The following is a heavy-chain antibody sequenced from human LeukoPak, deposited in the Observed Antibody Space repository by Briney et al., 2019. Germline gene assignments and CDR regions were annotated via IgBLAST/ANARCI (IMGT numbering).Heavy chain of an antibody. CDR3: ARGSGRLRSWFDP. V-gene: IGHV5-51*01. CDR1: GYSFTYYW. J-gene: IGHJ5*02. D-gene: IGHD3-10*01. CDR2: IYPSDSET. Sequence: GESLKISCKASGYSFTYYWIGWVRQMPGEGLEWMGIIYPSDSETRYSPSFQGQVSISADKFISTAYLQWSSLRASDTAMYYCARGSGRLRSWFDPWGQGTLVTVSS.